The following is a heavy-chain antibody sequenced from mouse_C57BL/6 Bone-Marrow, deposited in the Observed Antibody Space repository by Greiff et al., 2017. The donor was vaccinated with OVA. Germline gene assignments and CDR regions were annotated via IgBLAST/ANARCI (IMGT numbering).Heavy chain of an antibody. CDR3: ARQRRLFAY. CDR1: GFTFSSYG. J-gene: IGHJ3*01. V-gene: IGHV5-6*02. CDR2: ISSGGSYT. Sequence: DVMLVESGGDLVKPGGSLKLSCAASGFTFSSYGMSWVRQTPDKRLEWVATISSGGSYTYYPDSVKGRFTISRDNAKNTLYLQMSSLKSEDTAMYYCARQRRLFAYWGQGTLVTVSA.